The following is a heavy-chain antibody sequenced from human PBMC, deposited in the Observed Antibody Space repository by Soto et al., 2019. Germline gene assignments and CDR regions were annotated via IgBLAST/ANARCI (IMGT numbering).Heavy chain of an antibody. V-gene: IGHV3-7*05. CDR2: VQPDGSEG. CDR3: ARGTNWSFDY. CDR1: GITFRTHW. Sequence: GGPLRLSCEASGITFRTHWLSWVRQAPGKGLEWVADVQPDGSEGNYVDSVKGRFTISRDNAKNSLFLQMNSLRGEDTAIYYCARGTNWSFDYWGQGTPVTVSS. J-gene: IGHJ4*02.